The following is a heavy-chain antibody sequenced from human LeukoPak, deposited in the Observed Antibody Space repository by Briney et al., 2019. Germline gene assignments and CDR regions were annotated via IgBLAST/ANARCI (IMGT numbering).Heavy chain of an antibody. Sequence: SETLSLTCTVSGGSISRDNYYWVWIRQPPGRGLEWIGSIYSGGNAYYNPSLKSRVTISVDTPEKQVSLKLSSVTATDTAVYYCANRGTGTRYYGMDVWGRGTTVTVSS. CDR3: ANRGTGTRYYGMDV. D-gene: IGHD1-7*01. V-gene: IGHV4-39*01. J-gene: IGHJ6*02. CDR1: GGSISRDNYY. CDR2: IYSGGNA.